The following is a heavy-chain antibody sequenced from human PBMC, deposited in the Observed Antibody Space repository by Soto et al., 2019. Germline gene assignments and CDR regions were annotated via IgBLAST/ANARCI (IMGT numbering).Heavy chain of an antibody. J-gene: IGHJ4*02. CDR1: GYTFTSYD. D-gene: IGHD1-1*01. Sequence: ASVNVCCKAAGYTFTSYDIYWVRQATGQGLEWMGWMNPNTGNSAYAQKFQGRVTVTSDTSINTVHMELNSLRSEDTAVYYCARRAETNGWNGFGADKYYFDFWGQGTLVTVSS. CDR3: ARRAETNGWNGFGADKYYFDF. CDR2: MNPNTGNS. V-gene: IGHV1-8*01.